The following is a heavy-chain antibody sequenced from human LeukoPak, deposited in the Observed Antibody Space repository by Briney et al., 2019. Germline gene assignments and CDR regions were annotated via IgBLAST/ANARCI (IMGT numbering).Heavy chain of an antibody. D-gene: IGHD1-26*01. V-gene: IGHV4-59*01. CDR2: ISYSGST. J-gene: IGHJ2*01. Sequence: PSETLSLTCTVSGGSISTYSWSWIRQPPGKGLEWIGYISYSGSTSYNPSLRSRVTISVDTSKNQFSLKLSSATAADTAVYYCATDGNFDLWGRGTLVTVSS. CDR1: GGSISTYS. CDR3: ATDGNFDL.